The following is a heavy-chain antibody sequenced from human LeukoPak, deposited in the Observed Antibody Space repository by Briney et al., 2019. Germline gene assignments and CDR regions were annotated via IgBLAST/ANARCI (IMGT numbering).Heavy chain of an antibody. CDR2: ISGSGGST. CDR1: GFTFSSYA. V-gene: IGHV3-23*01. CDR3: AKSLRGVGCSSTSCYLGHYYYMDV. Sequence: GGSLRLSCAASGFTFSSYAMSWVRQAPGKGLEWVSAISGSGGSTYYADSVKGRFTISRDNSKNTLYLQMNSLRAEDTAVYYCAKSLRGVGCSSTSCYLGHYYYMDVWGKGTTVTVSS. J-gene: IGHJ6*03. D-gene: IGHD2-2*01.